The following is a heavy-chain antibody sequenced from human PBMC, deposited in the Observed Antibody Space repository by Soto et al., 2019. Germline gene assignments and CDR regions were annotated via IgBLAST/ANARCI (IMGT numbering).Heavy chain of an antibody. V-gene: IGHV1-3*01. J-gene: IGHJ6*02. CDR1: GYTFTGYA. CDR3: ARGKVEAASYYYGMDV. D-gene: IGHD2-15*01. CDR2: INAGNGNT. Sequence: GXSVKVSCKASGYTFTGYAMHWVRQAPGQRLEWMGWINAGNGNTKYSQKFQGRVTITRDTSASTAYMELSSLRSEDTAVYYCARGKVEAASYYYGMDVWGQGTTVTVSS.